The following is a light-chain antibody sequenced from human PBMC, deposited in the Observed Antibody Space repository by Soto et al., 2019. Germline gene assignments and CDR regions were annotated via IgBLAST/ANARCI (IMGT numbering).Light chain of an antibody. J-gene: IGKJ5*01. Sequence: EVVLTQSPVTLSLAPGERATLSCRASQSVSGYLAWYQQKPGQAPRLLIYDVSNRATGIPARFSGSGSETDFTLTISSLEPEDFAIYYCQQRNYWQVTFGQGTRLEIK. CDR2: DVS. CDR1: QSVSGY. V-gene: IGKV3-11*01. CDR3: QQRNYWQVT.